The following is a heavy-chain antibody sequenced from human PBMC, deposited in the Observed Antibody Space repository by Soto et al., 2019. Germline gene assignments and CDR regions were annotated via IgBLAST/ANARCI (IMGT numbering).Heavy chain of an antibody. Sequence: GGSLRLSCAASGFTVSSNYMSWVRQAPGKGLEWVSVIYSGGSTYYADSVKGRFTISRDNSKNTLYLQMNSLRAEDTAVYYCARGYSSSWYYFDYWGQGTLVTVSS. D-gene: IGHD6-13*01. CDR2: IYSGGST. J-gene: IGHJ4*02. V-gene: IGHV3-66*01. CDR3: ARGYSSSWYYFDY. CDR1: GFTVSSNY.